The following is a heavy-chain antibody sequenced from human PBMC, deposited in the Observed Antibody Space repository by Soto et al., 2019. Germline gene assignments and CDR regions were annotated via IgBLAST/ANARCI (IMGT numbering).Heavy chain of an antibody. CDR1: GYTFSDFD. CDR3: ARGNPFNYAGFDV. D-gene: IGHD3-16*01. V-gene: IGHV1-8*01. CDR2: MNAKSGDT. J-gene: IGHJ6*02. Sequence: GASVKVSCKASGYTFSDFDINWLRQASGQGPEWMGWMNAKSGDTLFAQRFQGKFNMTWDTSLSTAYMEVGSLTSDDTAMYYCARGNPFNYAGFDVWGQGTTVTVSS.